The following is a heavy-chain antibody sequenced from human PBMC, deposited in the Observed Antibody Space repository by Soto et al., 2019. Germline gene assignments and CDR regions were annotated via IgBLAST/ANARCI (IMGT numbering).Heavy chain of an antibody. J-gene: IGHJ5*02. Sequence: QVQLQESGPGLVKPSETLSLNCTVTGGTISGYYWTWIRQSAGGGLEWIGRIYSSGSTNYNPSLKSRVTISLDTSMHHFSLRLSSVTAADTAVYYCARGQRFSDWFDPWGQGTLVTVSS. D-gene: IGHD3-3*01. V-gene: IGHV4-4*07. CDR1: GGTISGYY. CDR3: ARGQRFSDWFDP. CDR2: IYSSGST.